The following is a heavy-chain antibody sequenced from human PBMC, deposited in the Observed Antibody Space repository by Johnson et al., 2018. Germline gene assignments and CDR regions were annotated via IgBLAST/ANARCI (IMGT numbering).Heavy chain of an antibody. D-gene: IGHD3-9*01. CDR1: GFTFSSYG. V-gene: IGHV3-33*01. Sequence: QVQLVESGGGVVQPGRSLRLSCAASGFTFSSYGMHWVRQAPGKGLEWVAVIWYDGSNKYYADSVKGRFTISRDNSKNTLYLQMNSLRAEDTAVYYCARADYDILTGYYEYYYYGMDVWGQGTTVTVSS. CDR2: IWYDGSNK. CDR3: ARADYDILTGYYEYYYYGMDV. J-gene: IGHJ6*02.